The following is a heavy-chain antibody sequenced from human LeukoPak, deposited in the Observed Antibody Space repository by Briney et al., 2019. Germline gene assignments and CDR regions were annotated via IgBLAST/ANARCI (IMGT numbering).Heavy chain of an antibody. CDR1: GFTFSSYA. J-gene: IGHJ4*02. CDR3: ARKQNGGYDY. CDR2: ISGSGGST. D-gene: IGHD4-23*01. Sequence: GGSLRLSCAASGFTFSSYAMSWVRQAPGKGLEWVSAISGSGGSTYYADSVKGRFTISRDNSKNTLYPQMNSLRAEDTAVYYCARKQNGGYDYWGQGTLVTVSS. V-gene: IGHV3-23*01.